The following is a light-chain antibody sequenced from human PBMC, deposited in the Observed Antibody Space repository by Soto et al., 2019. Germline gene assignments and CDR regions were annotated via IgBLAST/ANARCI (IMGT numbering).Light chain of an antibody. J-gene: IGKJ1*01. CDR1: QSVSNY. Sequence: EVVLTQSPGTLPLSRGERATLSCRASQSVSNYLAWYQQKPGQAPRLLIYNTSSRATGIPGRFSGRGSGTDFTLTISRLEPEDFAVYYCHQYGYSPQTFGQGTKVDIK. V-gene: IGKV3-20*01. CDR2: NTS. CDR3: HQYGYSPQT.